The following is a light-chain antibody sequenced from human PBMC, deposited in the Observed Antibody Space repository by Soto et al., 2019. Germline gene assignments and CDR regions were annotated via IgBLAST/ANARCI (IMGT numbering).Light chain of an antibody. CDR1: QSISSW. CDR2: DAS. V-gene: IGKV1-5*01. Sequence: DIQMTQSPATLSASVGDRVTITCRASQSISSWFAWYQQKPGKVPKLLIDDASSLESGVPSRFSGSGSGTEFTLTISSLQTDDFATYYCQQYNTYPWTFGQGTRVEIK. J-gene: IGKJ1*01. CDR3: QQYNTYPWT.